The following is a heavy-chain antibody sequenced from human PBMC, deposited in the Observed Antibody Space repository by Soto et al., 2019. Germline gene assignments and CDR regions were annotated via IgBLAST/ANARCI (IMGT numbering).Heavy chain of an antibody. CDR2: IGSSGSTI. D-gene: IGHD6-6*01. V-gene: IGHV3-48*03. CDR3: ARATYSSSYYFDS. J-gene: IGHJ4*02. Sequence: SLSCTAAGVTRSSFEVNRVSKAPGKGLEWVSKIGSSGSTIWYADSVKGRFTISRDNAKNSLYLQMNSLRGEDTAVYYCARATYSSSYYFDSWGQGTPVT. CDR1: GVTRSSFE.